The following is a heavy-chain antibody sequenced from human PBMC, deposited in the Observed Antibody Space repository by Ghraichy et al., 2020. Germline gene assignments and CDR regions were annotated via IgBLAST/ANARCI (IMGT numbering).Heavy chain of an antibody. CDR2: INHSGST. V-gene: IGHV4-34*01. CDR3: ARGRYGAVVVVTRYRWFDP. J-gene: IGHJ5*02. CDR1: GGSFSGYY. D-gene: IGHD2-21*02. Sequence: SETLSLTCAVYGGSFSGYYWSWIRQPPGKGLEWIGEINHSGSTNYNPSLKSRVTISVDTSKNQFSLKLSSVTAADTAVYYCARGRYGAVVVVTRYRWFDPWGQGTLVTVSS.